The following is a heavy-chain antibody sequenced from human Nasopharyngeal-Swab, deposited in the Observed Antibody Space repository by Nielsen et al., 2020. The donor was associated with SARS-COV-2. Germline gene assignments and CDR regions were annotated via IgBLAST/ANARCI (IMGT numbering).Heavy chain of an antibody. Sequence: GGSLRLSCVASGFIVSYNYKSWVRQVPGKGLEWVSVIYAGGDTYYADSVRGRFTISRDKSKNMVYLQMNSLTADDTAVYYCVRSLRQWLAHDSWGQGTLVTVSS. CDR1: GFIVSYNY. CDR2: IYAGGDT. J-gene: IGHJ4*02. CDR3: VRSLRQWLAHDS. D-gene: IGHD6-19*01. V-gene: IGHV3-53*01.